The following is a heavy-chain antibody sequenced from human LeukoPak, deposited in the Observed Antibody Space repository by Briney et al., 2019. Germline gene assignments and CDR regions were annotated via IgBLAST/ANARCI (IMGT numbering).Heavy chain of an antibody. V-gene: IGHV1-69*13. CDR3: ANGGNRYLYYYYYGMDV. Sequence: PGASVKVSCKASGGTFSSYAISWVRQAPGQGLEWMGGIIPIFGTANYAQKFQGRVTITADESTSTAYMELRSLRSEDTAVYYCANGGNRYLYYYYYGMDVWGQGTTVTVSS. D-gene: IGHD4-23*01. CDR1: GGTFSSYA. J-gene: IGHJ6*02. CDR2: IIPIFGTA.